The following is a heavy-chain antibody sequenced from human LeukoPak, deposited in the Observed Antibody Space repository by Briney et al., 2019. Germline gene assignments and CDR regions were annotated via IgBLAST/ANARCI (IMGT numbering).Heavy chain of an antibody. CDR1: GFTFSSYA. J-gene: IGHJ3*01. D-gene: IGHD6-13*01. Sequence: PGGSLRLSCAASGFTFSSYAMSWVRQAPGRGLEWVSAISGSSGGDTYYADSVKGRFTISRDNSKNKVYLQMNSLRVDDTAVYYRAKDWPSEWQQLPDYDAVDVWGQGTMVTVSS. CDR3: AKDWPSEWQQLPDYDAVDV. V-gene: IGHV3-23*01. CDR2: ISGSSGGDT.